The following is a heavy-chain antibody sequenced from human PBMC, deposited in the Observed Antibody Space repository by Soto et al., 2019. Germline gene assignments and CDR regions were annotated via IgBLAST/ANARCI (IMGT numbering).Heavy chain of an antibody. CDR2: INPSGGST. V-gene: IGHV1-46*01. J-gene: IGHJ4*02. CDR3: ARGARLGRFGEIGLDN. CDR1: GYTFTSYY. Sequence: GASVKVSCKASGYTFTSYYMHWVRQAPGQGLEWMGIINPSGGSTSYAQKFQGRVTMTRDTSTSTVYMELSSLRSEDTAVYYCARGARLGRFGEIGLDNSGQETLVTVSS. D-gene: IGHD3-10*01.